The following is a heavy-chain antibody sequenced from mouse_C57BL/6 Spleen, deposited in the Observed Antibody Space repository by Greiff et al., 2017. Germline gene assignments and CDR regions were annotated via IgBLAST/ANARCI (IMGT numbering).Heavy chain of an antibody. V-gene: IGHV1-61*01. J-gene: IGHJ4*01. D-gene: IGHD3-3*01. CDR3: ARGGTSAMDY. CDR1: GYTFTSYW. CDR2: IYPSDSET. Sequence: QVQLQQSGAELVRPGSSVKLSCKASGYTFTSYWMDWVKQRPGQGLEWIGNIYPSDSETHYNQKFKDKATLTVDKSSSPAYMQLSSLTSEDSAVYYCARGGTSAMDYWGQGTSVTVSS.